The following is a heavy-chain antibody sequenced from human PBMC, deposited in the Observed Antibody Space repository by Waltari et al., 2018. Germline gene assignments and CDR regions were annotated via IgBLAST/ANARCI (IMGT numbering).Heavy chain of an antibody. D-gene: IGHD6-13*01. J-gene: IGHJ5*02. CDR3: ARGDHSSSWFSNWFDP. CDR2: FDPEDGET. Sequence: QVQLVQSGAEVKKPGASVKVSCKVSGYTLTELSMHWVRQAPGKGLEWMGGFDPEDGETIYAQKFQGRVTMTEDTSTDTAYMELSSLRSEDTAVYYCARGDHSSSWFSNWFDPWGQGTLVTVSS. V-gene: IGHV1-24*01. CDR1: GYTLTELS.